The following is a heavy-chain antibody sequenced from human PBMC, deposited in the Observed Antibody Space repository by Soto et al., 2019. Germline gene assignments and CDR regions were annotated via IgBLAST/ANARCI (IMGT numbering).Heavy chain of an antibody. V-gene: IGHV1-69*01. Sequence: QVQLVQSGAEIKKTGSSVKVSCKASGGTFSNYAINWIRQAPGQGLEWMGGIIPMFGTTYYAQRFQGRVTINGDESTSTAYMELSRLTSEDTAIFYCARDLGPVFRRILISGMDVRGPGTTVTVSS. CDR1: GGTFSNYA. CDR3: ARDLGPVFRRILISGMDV. J-gene: IGHJ6*02. CDR2: IIPMFGTT. D-gene: IGHD3-3*01.